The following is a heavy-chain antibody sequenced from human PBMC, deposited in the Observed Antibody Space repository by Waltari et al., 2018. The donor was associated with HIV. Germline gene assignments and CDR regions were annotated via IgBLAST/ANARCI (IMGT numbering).Heavy chain of an antibody. Sequence: EAQLVQSGGGLIKPGGYLGLSWAARGFSASSYWMPWVRQTPGKGLVWVSRINIDGSRIDYADSVRGRFTISRDSAKNTLSLQMNSLTEEDTAVYYCSRDTFGEYDYWGQGTLVTVSS. CDR3: SRDTFGEYDY. J-gene: IGHJ4*02. D-gene: IGHD3-10*01. CDR2: INIDGSRI. V-gene: IGHV3-74*01. CDR1: GFSASSYW.